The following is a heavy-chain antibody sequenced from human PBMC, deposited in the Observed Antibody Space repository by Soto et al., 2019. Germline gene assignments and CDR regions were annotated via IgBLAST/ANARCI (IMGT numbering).Heavy chain of an antibody. CDR2: ISSNGGST. CDR1: GFTFSSYA. D-gene: IGHD6-19*01. Sequence: GGSLRLSCSASGFTFSSYAMHWVRQAPGKGLEYVSAISSNGGSTYYADSVKGRFTISRDNSKNTLYLQMSSLRAEDTAVYYCVKDPRRTVAGGYYYYYGMDVWGQGTTVTVSS. V-gene: IGHV3-64D*08. J-gene: IGHJ6*02. CDR3: VKDPRRTVAGGYYYYYGMDV.